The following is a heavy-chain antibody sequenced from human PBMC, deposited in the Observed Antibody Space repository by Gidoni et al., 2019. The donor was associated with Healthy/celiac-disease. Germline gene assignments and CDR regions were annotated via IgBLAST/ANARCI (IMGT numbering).Heavy chain of an antibody. V-gene: IGHV4-59*01. CDR1: GGSISSYY. J-gene: IGHJ2*01. Sequence: QVQLQESGPGLLKPSETLSLTCTVSGGSISSYYWSWIRPPPGKGLEWIGYIYYSGSTNYNPSLKSRVTISVDTSKNQFSLKLSSVTAADTAVYYCAREGTEWEPFGYFDLWGRGTLVTVSS. CDR2: IYYSGST. D-gene: IGHD1-26*01. CDR3: AREGTEWEPFGYFDL.